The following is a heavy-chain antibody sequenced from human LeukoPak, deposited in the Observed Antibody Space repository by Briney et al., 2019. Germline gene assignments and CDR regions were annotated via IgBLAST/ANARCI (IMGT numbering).Heavy chain of an antibody. Sequence: GASVKVSCKASGYTFTDYYMHWVRQAPGQGLEWMGWINPHSGGTNYAQKFQGRVTMTRDTSISTAYMELSRLRSDDTAVYHCARFDQVSETAGGYWGQGTLVTVSS. CDR1: GYTFTDYY. D-gene: IGHD5/OR15-5a*01. CDR3: ARFDQVSETAGGY. V-gene: IGHV1-2*02. CDR2: INPHSGGT. J-gene: IGHJ4*02.